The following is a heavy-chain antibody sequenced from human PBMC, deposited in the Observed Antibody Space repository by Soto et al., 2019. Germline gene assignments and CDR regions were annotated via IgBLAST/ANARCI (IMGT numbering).Heavy chain of an antibody. Sequence: EVQLLESGGGLVQPGGSLRLSCAASGFTFSSYAMSWVRQAPGKGLEWVSAIRGSGGSTYYADSVKGRFTISRDNSKNRLYLQMNSLRAEDTAVYYCAKDYGDYMNWYFDLWGRGTLVTVSS. J-gene: IGHJ2*01. D-gene: IGHD4-17*01. CDR3: AKDYGDYMNWYFDL. CDR1: GFTFSSYA. V-gene: IGHV3-23*01. CDR2: IRGSGGST.